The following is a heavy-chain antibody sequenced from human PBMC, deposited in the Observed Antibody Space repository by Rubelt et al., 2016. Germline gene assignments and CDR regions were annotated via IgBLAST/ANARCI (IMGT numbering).Heavy chain of an antibody. J-gene: IGHJ4*02. CDR2: IFYSGST. CDR1: GGSISSSSYY. CDR3: ARDPRAGTTSFDY. V-gene: IGHV4-39*07. D-gene: IGHD1-7*01. Sequence: QLQLQESGPGLVKPSETLSLTCTVSGGSISSSSYYWGWIRQPPGKGLEWIGRIFYSGSTYYNPCLKSRVTISGDTSKNQLSLKLSSVTAADTSVYYCARDPRAGTTSFDYWGQGTLVTVSS.